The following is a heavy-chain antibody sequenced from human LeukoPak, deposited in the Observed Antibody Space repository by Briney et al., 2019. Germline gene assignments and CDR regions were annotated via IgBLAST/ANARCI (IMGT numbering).Heavy chain of an antibody. V-gene: IGHV1-69*01. CDR3: ARGSVPYYDILTGYPFDY. Sequence: GSSVKVSCKASGGTFSSYAISWVRQAPGQGLEWMGGIIPIFGTANYAQKFQGRVTITADESTSTAYMELSSLRSEDTAVYYCARGSVPYYDILTGYPFDYWGQGTLVTVSS. J-gene: IGHJ4*02. CDR1: GGTFSSYA. CDR2: IIPIFGTA. D-gene: IGHD3-9*01.